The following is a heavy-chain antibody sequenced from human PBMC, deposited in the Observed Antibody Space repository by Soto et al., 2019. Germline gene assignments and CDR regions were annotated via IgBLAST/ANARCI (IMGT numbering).Heavy chain of an antibody. Sequence: QVQLQESGPGLVKPSETLSLTCTVSGGSISSYYWSWIRQPPGKGLEWIGYIYYSGGTNYNPSLTRRVTIAVDTSKNQFSLKLSSVTAADTAVYYCAGRYSSAFDIWGQGTMVTVSS. V-gene: IGHV4-59*08. D-gene: IGHD6-13*01. CDR3: AGRYSSAFDI. CDR1: GGSISSYY. CDR2: IYYSGGT. J-gene: IGHJ3*02.